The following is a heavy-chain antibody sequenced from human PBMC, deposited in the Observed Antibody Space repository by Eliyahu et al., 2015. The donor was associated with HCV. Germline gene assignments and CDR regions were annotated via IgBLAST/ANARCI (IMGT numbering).Heavy chain of an antibody. CDR3: ARRRGYSYGGRVDWYFDL. CDR1: GGSISSSSYY. CDR2: IYYSGST. D-gene: IGHD5-18*01. Sequence: QLQLQESGPGLVKPSETLSLTCTVSGGSISSSSYYWGWIRQPPGKGLEWIGSIYYSGSTYYNPSLKSRVTISVDTSKNQFSLKLSSVTAADTAVYYCARRRGYSYGGRVDWYFDLWGRGTLVTVSS. V-gene: IGHV4-39*01. J-gene: IGHJ2*01.